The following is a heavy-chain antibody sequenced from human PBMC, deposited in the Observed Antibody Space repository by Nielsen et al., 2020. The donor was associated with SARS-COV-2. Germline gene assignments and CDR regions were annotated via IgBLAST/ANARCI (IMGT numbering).Heavy chain of an antibody. J-gene: IGHJ6*02. CDR2: INSDGSST. CDR1: GFTFSSYW. CDR3: ARNYGMDV. V-gene: IGHV3-74*01. Sequence: GESLKISCAASGFTFSSYWMHWVCQAPGKGLVWVSRINSDGSSTSYADSVKGRFTISRDNAKNSLYLQMNSLRAEDTAVYYCARNYGMDVWGQGTTVTVSS.